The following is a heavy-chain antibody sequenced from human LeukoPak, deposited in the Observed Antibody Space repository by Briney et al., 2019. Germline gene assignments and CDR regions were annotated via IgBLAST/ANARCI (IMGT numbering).Heavy chain of an antibody. CDR1: GFTFSGYS. D-gene: IGHD2-2*01. V-gene: IGHV3-21*01. Sequence: GGSLRLSCAASGFTFSGYSMSWVRQAPGKGLEWVSSISSRSSYMYYADSLEGRVTISRDNAKTSLYLQMNSLRAEDTAVYYCARVDGYCSTTSCSRAWFDPWGQGTLVIVSS. CDR3: ARVDGYCSTTSCSRAWFDP. J-gene: IGHJ5*02. CDR2: ISSRSSYM.